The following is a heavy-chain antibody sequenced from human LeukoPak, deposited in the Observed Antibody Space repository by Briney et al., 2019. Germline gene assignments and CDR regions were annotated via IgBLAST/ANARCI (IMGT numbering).Heavy chain of an antibody. D-gene: IGHD2-15*01. Sequence: APVKVSCKASGYTFTGYYMHWVRQGPGQGLEWMGWINPNSGGTNYAQKFQGRVTMTRDTSISTAYMELSRLRSDDTAVYYCARLIRGLLRLSDIWGQGTMVTVSS. V-gene: IGHV1-2*02. CDR1: GYTFTGYY. J-gene: IGHJ3*02. CDR2: INPNSGGT. CDR3: ARLIRGLLRLSDI.